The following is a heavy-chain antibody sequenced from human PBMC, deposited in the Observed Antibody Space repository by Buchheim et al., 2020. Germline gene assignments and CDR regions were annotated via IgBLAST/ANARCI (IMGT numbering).Heavy chain of an antibody. J-gene: IGHJ4*02. D-gene: IGHD2-15*01. Sequence: QVQLQESGPGLVKPSETLSLTCTVSDGSISSYYWSWIRQPPGKGLEWIGYIYYSGSTNYNPSLKSRVTISVDTSKNQFSLTLSSVTAADTAVYYCAREDCSGGSCYYFDYWGQGTL. CDR3: AREDCSGGSCYYFDY. CDR1: DGSISSYY. CDR2: IYYSGST. V-gene: IGHV4-59*01.